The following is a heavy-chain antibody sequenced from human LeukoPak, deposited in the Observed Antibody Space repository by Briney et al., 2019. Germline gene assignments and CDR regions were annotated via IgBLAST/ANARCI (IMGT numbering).Heavy chain of an antibody. CDR1: GFTFDDFA. CDR2: VSWDGGTT. J-gene: IGHJ4*02. Sequence: PGGSLRLSCAASGFTFDDFAMHWVRQAPGEGLEWVSLVSWDGGTTFYADSVKGRFTVSRDNSINSLYLQMNNLRVEDTAFYYSAKDKGYIATTGILSDHWGTGTLVTVS. D-gene: IGHD1-1*01. V-gene: IGHV3-43D*04. CDR3: AKDKGYIATTGILSDH.